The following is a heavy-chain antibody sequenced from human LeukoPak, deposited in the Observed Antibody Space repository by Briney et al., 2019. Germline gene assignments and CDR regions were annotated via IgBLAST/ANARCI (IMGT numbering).Heavy chain of an antibody. D-gene: IGHD1-26*01. CDR2: ISGSAATT. CDR3: AKDRIWGSYGRFDY. Sequence: PGRCLRLSFAAVGLTLITNVMNSVRQPPGKGRELGSTISGSAATTYHPDSVKGQFPFSRDNSSNTLFLQMNSLRGEDTAVYYCAKDRIWGSYGRFDYWGQGTLVTVSS. J-gene: IGHJ4*02. V-gene: IGHV3-23*01. CDR1: GLTLITNV.